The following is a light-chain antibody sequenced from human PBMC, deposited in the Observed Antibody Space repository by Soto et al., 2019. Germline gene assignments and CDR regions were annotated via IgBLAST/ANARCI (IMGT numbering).Light chain of an antibody. J-gene: IGKJ5*01. CDR1: QGIGDY. CDR3: QKYNSAPFA. Sequence: GDRVTITCRARQGIGDYLAWYQQKPGKVPKLLIYAATALQSGVPSRFSGSGSGTDFTLTISSLQPEDVATYYCQKYNSAPFAFGQGTRREIK. V-gene: IGKV1-27*01. CDR2: AAT.